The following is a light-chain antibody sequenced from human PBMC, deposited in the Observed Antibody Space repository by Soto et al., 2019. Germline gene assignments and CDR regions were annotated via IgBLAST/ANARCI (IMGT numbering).Light chain of an antibody. CDR2: GAS. V-gene: IGKV3-15*01. J-gene: IGKJ2*01. CDR1: QSVSSN. Sequence: EIVMTQSPATLSVSPGERATLSCRASQSVSSNLAWYQQKPGQAPRLLIYGASTRATGIPARFSGSGSGTEVTLSISSLQSEDFAVYYWQQYNNWPPITVRQGTELESK. CDR3: QQYNNWPPIT.